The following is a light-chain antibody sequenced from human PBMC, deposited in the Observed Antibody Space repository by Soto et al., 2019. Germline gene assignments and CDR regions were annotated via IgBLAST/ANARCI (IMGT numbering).Light chain of an antibody. V-gene: IGLV2-14*01. CDR3: SSYTSSSTWV. CDR2: EVT. CDR1: SSDVGGYNY. J-gene: IGLJ3*02. Sequence: QSALTQPASVSGSPGQSITISCTGTSSDVGGYNYVSWYQQHPGKAPKLMIYEVTNRPSGVSNRFSGSKSGNTASLTISGLQPEDEADYYCSSYTSSSTWVFGGGTKPPS.